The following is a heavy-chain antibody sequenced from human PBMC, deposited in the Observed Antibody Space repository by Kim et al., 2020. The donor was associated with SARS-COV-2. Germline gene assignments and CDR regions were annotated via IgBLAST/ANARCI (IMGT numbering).Heavy chain of an antibody. CDR1: GGSISSSSYY. V-gene: IGHV4-39*07. CDR3: ATDIVVVPDASNPYYYYYGMDG. CDR2: IYYSWST. J-gene: IGHJ6*02. D-gene: IGHD2-2*01. Sequence: SETLSLTCTVSGGSISSSSYYWGWIRQPPGKGLEWIGSIYYSWSTYYNPSLKSRVTISVDTSKNQFSLKLSSVTAADTAVYYCATDIVVVPDASNPYYYYYGMDGGGQGTRVTVSS.